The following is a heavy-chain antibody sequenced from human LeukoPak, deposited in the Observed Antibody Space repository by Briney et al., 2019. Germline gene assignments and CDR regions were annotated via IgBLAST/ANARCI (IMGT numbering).Heavy chain of an antibody. CDR3: AKDKGVGDIVVQHAFDI. D-gene: IGHD2-2*01. J-gene: IGHJ3*02. Sequence: GGSLRLSCAASGFTFDDYAMHLVRQAPGKGLEWVSGISWNSGSIGYADSVKGRFTISRDNAKNSLYLQMNSLRAEDTALYYCAKDKGVGDIVVQHAFDIWGQGTMVTVSS. V-gene: IGHV3-9*01. CDR1: GFTFDDYA. CDR2: ISWNSGSI.